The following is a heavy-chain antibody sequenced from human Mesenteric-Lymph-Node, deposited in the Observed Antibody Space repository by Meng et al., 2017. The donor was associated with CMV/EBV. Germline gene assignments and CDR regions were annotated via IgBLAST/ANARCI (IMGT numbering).Heavy chain of an antibody. CDR1: GLTFSTYA. V-gene: IGHV3-23*01. CDR2: ISASGDTT. J-gene: IGHJ3*02. CDR3: AKEAGSGSYLGHDAFDI. D-gene: IGHD3-10*01. Sequence: GESLKISCAASGLTFSTYAVTWVRQAPGKGLEWVSTISASGDTTHYADSVKGRFTISRDNSKSTVFLQMNSLRAEDTAVYYCAKEAGSGSYLGHDAFDIWGQGTMVTVSS.